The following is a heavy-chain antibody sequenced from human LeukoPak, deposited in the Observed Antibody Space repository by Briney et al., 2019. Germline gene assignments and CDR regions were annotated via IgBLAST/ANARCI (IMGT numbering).Heavy chain of an antibody. CDR3: ARLSMIDTFDI. CDR1: GYSFMTYW. CDR2: IYPGDSDT. J-gene: IGHJ3*02. D-gene: IGHD3-22*01. V-gene: IGHV5-51*01. Sequence: GESLKISCQASGYSFMTYWIGWVRQMPGKGLEWMAIIYPGDSDTKYSPSFQDQVTISADKSVNTAYLHWRSLKASDTAMYYCARLSMIDTFDIWGLGTVVTVSS.